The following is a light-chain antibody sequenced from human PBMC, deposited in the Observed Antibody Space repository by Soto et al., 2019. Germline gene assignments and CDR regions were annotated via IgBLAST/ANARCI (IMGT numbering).Light chain of an antibody. J-gene: IGLJ1*01. CDR3: SSYTSSSTYV. CDR2: DVS. CDR1: SSDVGGYNY. V-gene: IGLV2-14*01. Sequence: QSALTQPASVSESPGQSITISCTGTSSDVGGYNYVSWYQQYPGKAPKLMIYDVSNRPSGVSNRFSGSKSGNTASLTISGLQDEDETDYYCSSYTSSSTYVFGTGTKVTVL.